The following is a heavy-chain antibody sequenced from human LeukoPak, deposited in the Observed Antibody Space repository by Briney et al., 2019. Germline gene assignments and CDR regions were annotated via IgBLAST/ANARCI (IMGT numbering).Heavy chain of an antibody. CDR1: GYSISSGDYY. J-gene: IGHJ4*02. CDR3: ARELPYHDYVWGSYRIIDY. D-gene: IGHD3-16*02. V-gene: IGHV4-30-4*08. CDR2: IYYSGST. Sequence: PSETLSLTCAVSGYSISSGDYYWSWIRQPPGKGLEWIGYIYYSGSTYYNPSLKSRVTISVDTSKNQFSLKLSSVTAADTAVYYCARELPYHDYVWGSYRIIDYWGQGTLVTVSS.